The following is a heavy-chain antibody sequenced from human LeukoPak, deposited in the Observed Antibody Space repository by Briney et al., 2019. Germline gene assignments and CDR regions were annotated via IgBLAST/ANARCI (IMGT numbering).Heavy chain of an antibody. D-gene: IGHD4-23*01. J-gene: IGHJ4*02. CDR1: GGSISSYY. Sequence: SETLSLTCTVSGGSISSYYWSWIRQPPGKGLEWIGYIYYSGSTNYNPSLKSRVTISVDTSKNQFSLKLSSVTAADTAVYYCARYGGKLDGYFDYWGQGTLVTVSS. V-gene: IGHV4-59*01. CDR3: ARYGGKLDGYFDY. CDR2: IYYSGST.